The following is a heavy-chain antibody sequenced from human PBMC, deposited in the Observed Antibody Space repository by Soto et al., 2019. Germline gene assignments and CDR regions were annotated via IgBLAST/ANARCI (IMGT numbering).Heavy chain of an antibody. D-gene: IGHD5-12*01. J-gene: IGHJ5*02. V-gene: IGHV1-18*01. CDR2: ISAYNGNT. CDR1: GYTFTSYG. CDR3: ARTGKPHIVATINKYNWFDP. Sequence: GASVKVSCKASGYTFTSYGSSWVRQAPGQGLEWMGWISAYNGNTNYAQKLQGRVTMTTDASTSTAYMELRSLRSDDTAVYYCARTGKPHIVATINKYNWFDPWGQGTLVTVSS.